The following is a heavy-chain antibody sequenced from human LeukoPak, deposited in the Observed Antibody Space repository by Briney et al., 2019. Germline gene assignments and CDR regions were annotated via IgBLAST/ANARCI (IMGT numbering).Heavy chain of an antibody. D-gene: IGHD2-8*02. Sequence: GGSLRLSCAASGFTFSSFGMHWVRQAPGEGLEWVAYIGYTGTDTYYADSVKGRFTISRGNSKNTVHLQVNSLRAADTALYSCARDLTERKYYIAYWGQGTLVTVSS. CDR3: ARDLTERKYYIAY. CDR1: GFTFSSFG. CDR2: IGYTGTDT. V-gene: IGHV3-30*02. J-gene: IGHJ4*02.